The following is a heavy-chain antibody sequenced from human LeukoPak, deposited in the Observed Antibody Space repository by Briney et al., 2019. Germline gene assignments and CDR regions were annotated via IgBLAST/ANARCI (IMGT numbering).Heavy chain of an antibody. Sequence: GGSLRLSCAASGFTFNDYAMYCVRQSPGRGLEWVALIRDDGSDTYHADSVKGRFTISRDNSKNTVFLRMNSLRGEDSAIYYCAKSDGHGTGYGFHIWGQGTMVTVSS. D-gene: IGHD6-19*01. V-gene: IGHV3-30*02. J-gene: IGHJ3*02. CDR3: AKSDGHGTGYGFHI. CDR1: GFTFNDYA. CDR2: IRDDGSDT.